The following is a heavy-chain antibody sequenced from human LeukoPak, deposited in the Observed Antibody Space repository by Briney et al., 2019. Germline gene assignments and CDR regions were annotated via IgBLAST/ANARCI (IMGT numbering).Heavy chain of an antibody. J-gene: IGHJ4*02. CDR1: GYTFTSYG. CDR3: ARDTIVGATGDFDY. V-gene: IGHV1-18*01. CDR2: ISAYNGNT. Sequence: ASVKVSCKASGYTFTSYGISWVRQAPGQGLEWMGWISAYNGNTNYAQKLQGRVTMTTGTSTSTAYMELRSLRSDDTAVYYCARDTIVGATGDFDYWGQGTLVTVSS. D-gene: IGHD1-26*01.